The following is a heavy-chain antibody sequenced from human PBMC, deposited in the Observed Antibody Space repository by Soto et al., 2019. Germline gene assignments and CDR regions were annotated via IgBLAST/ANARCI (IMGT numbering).Heavy chain of an antibody. CDR2: ISGGGGST. CDR3: ARTESSGWSTRYGMDV. V-gene: IGHV3-23*01. D-gene: IGHD6-19*01. CDR1: GFTFHNDA. Sequence: EVQLLESGGGLVQPGGSLRLSCAASGFTFHNDAMTWVRQAPGKGLEWVAGISGGGGSTYYADSLKGRFTISRDNSKKTLYVPMNSLRAADTAVYYCARTESSGWSTRYGMDVWGQGTTVTVS. J-gene: IGHJ6*02.